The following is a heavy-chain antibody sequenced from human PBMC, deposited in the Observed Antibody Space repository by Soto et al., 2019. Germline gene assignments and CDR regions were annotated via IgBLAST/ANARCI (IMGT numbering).Heavy chain of an antibody. D-gene: IGHD6-13*01. V-gene: IGHV4-4*08. CDR2: LYNTGGT. CDR1: GASISRYY. CDR3: ARESRSWYGSIWDY. Sequence: SETLSLTCTVSGASISRYYWSWIRQSPGKGLEWIGYLYNTGGTNYNPSLKSRVTISVDTSKNQFSLKLSSVTAADTAVYYCARESRSWYGSIWDYWGQGTLVTVSS. J-gene: IGHJ4*02.